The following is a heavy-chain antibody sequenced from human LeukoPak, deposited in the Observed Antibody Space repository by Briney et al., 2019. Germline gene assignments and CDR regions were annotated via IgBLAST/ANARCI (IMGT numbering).Heavy chain of an antibody. D-gene: IGHD6-13*01. Sequence: ASVKVSCKASGYTFTAYYMHWVRQAPGQGLEWMGWINPNSGGTNYAQKFQGRVTMTRDTSISTAYMELSRLRSDDTAVYFCARDNPYWNSRWYEGNFDYWGQGTLVTVSS. CDR1: GYTFTAYY. CDR3: ARDNPYWNSRWYEGNFDY. V-gene: IGHV1-2*02. CDR2: INPNSGGT. J-gene: IGHJ4*02.